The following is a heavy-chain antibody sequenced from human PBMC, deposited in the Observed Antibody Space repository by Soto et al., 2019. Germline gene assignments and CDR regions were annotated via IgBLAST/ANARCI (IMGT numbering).Heavy chain of an antibody. CDR3: AKFVRINWNSYMDV. J-gene: IGHJ6*03. Sequence: GGSLRLSCAASGFTFSSYAMSWVRQAPGKGLEWVSAISGSGGSTYYADSVKGRFTISRDNSKNTLYLQMNSLRAEDTAVYYCAKFVRINWNSYMDVWGKGTTVTVSS. D-gene: IGHD1-20*01. CDR2: ISGSGGST. CDR1: GFTFSSYA. V-gene: IGHV3-23*01.